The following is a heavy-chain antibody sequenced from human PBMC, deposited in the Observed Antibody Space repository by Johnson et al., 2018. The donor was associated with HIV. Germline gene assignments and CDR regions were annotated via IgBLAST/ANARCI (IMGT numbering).Heavy chain of an antibody. Sequence: QVQLVESGGGVVQPGRSLRLSCAASGFTFSSYAMHWVRQAPGKGLEWVAVISYDGSNKYYADSVKGRFTISRDNSKNTLYLQMNSLRAEDTAVYYSARALAVLQFLEWLLGDAFDIWGQGTMVTVSS. D-gene: IGHD3-3*01. V-gene: IGHV3-30-3*01. J-gene: IGHJ3*02. CDR2: ISYDGSNK. CDR1: GFTFSSYA. CDR3: ARALAVLQFLEWLLGDAFDI.